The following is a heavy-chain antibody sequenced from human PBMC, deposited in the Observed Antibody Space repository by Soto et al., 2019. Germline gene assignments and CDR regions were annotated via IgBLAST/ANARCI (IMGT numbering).Heavy chain of an antibody. CDR2: IYYSGST. J-gene: IGHJ5*02. Sequence: QLQLQESGPGLVKPSETLSLTCTVSGGSISSSSYYWGWIRQPPGKGLEWIGSIYYSGSTYYNPSRTSPVPIPVVTSKTQCSLKLSSGTAADSAVYYCARLAVAGSSRFDPWGQGTLVTVSS. V-gene: IGHV4-39*01. D-gene: IGHD6-19*01. CDR1: GGSISSSSYY. CDR3: ARLAVAGSSRFDP.